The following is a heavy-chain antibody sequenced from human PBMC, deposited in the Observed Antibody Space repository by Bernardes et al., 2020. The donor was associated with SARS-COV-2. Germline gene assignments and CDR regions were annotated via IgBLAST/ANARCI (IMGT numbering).Heavy chain of an antibody. CDR3: ARESGNYDILTGFCDP. CDR1: GYTFTGYY. CDR2: INPNSGGT. V-gene: IGHV1-2*06. Sequence: ASVKVSCKASGYTFTGYYMHWVRQAPGQGLEWMGRINPNSGGTNYAQKFQGRVTMTRDTSISTAYMELSRLRSDDTAVYYCARESGNYDILTGFCDPWGQGTLVTVSS. J-gene: IGHJ5*02. D-gene: IGHD3-9*01.